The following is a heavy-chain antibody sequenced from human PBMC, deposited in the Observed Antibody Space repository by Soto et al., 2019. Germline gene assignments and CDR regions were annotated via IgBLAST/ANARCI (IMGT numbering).Heavy chain of an antibody. CDR2: ISYDGSNK. CDR3: ARDRRPNLIDYYYGMDV. V-gene: IGHV3-30-3*01. J-gene: IGHJ6*02. Sequence: GGSLRLSCAASGFTFSRYAMHWVRQAPGKGLEWVAVISYDGSNKYYADSVKGRFTISRDNSKNTLSLQMNSLRAEDTAVYYCARDRRPNLIDYYYGMDVWGQGTTVTVSS. CDR1: GFTFSRYA. D-gene: IGHD1-1*01.